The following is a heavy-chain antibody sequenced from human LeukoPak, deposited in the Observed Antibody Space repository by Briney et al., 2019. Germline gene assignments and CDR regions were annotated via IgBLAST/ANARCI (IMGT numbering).Heavy chain of an antibody. CDR3: ARGGYCSGGSCYSDWFDP. CDR1: GDSVSSNRAA. Sequence: SQTLSLTCAISGDSVSSNRAAWNWIRQAPSRGLEGLGRTYYRSKWYNDYAVSVKSRITINPDTSKNQFSLQLKSVTPEDTAVYYCARGGYCSGGSCYSDWFDPWGQGTLVTVSS. CDR2: TYYRSKWYN. J-gene: IGHJ5*02. V-gene: IGHV6-1*01. D-gene: IGHD2-15*01.